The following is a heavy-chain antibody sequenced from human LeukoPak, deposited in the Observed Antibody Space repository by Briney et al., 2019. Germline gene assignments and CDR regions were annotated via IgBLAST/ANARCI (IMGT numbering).Heavy chain of an antibody. CDR1: GFTFSSYE. CDR3: AREGFYFFDF. J-gene: IGHJ4*01. V-gene: IGHV3-7*01. Sequence: PGGSLRLSCAASGFTFSSYEMNWVRQAPGKGLEWVANIKQDGSEKTYADSVRGRFTIFRDNAKDSVYLQMNSLRAEDSAIYYCAREGFYFFDFWGQGTLVTVSS. CDR2: IKQDGSEK.